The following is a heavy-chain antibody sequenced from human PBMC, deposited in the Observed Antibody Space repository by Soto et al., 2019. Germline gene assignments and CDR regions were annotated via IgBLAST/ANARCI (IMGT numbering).Heavy chain of an antibody. J-gene: IGHJ6*03. CDR1: VGSFSGYY. CDR3: ARGQTTYYMDV. Sequence: PSETLSLTCAVYVGSFSGYYWSWIRQPPGKGLEWIGEINHSGSTNYNPSLKSRVTISVDTSKDQFSLKLSSVTAADTAVYYCARGQTTYYMDVWGKGTTVTVSS. D-gene: IGHD1-1*01. V-gene: IGHV4-34*01. CDR2: INHSGST.